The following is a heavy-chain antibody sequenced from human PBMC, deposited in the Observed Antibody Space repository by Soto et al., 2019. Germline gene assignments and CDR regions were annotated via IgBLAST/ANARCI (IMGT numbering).Heavy chain of an antibody. CDR1: GGSISSSNW. CDR2: IYHSGSA. D-gene: IGHD4-17*01. CDR3: ARGPGYGDYTYYYYGMDV. V-gene: IGHV4-4*02. J-gene: IGHJ6*02. Sequence: SETLSLTCAVSGGSISSSNWWSWVRQPPGKGLEWIGEIYHSGSANYNPSLKSRVTISVDKSENQFSLKLSSVTAADTAVYYCARGPGYGDYTYYYYGMDVWGQGTTVTVSS.